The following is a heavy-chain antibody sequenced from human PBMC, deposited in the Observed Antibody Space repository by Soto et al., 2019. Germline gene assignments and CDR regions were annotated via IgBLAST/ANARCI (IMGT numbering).Heavy chain of an antibody. V-gene: IGHV4-61*01. J-gene: IGHJ4*02. CDR1: GGSVSIGSYY. CDR3: ASFYYDSSGYLRFDY. CDR2: IYYSGST. D-gene: IGHD3-22*01. Sequence: SETLSLTCTVSGGSVSIGSYYWSCIRQPPGKGLEWIGYIYYSGSTNYNPSLKSRVTISVDTSKNQFSLKLSSVTAADTAVYYCASFYYDSSGYLRFDYWGQGTLVTVSS.